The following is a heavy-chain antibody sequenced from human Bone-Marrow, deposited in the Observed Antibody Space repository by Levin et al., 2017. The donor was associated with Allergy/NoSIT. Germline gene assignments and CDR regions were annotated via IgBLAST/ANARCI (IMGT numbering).Heavy chain of an antibody. J-gene: IGHJ6*02. CDR2: ISSSGSTI. V-gene: IGHV3-11*01. D-gene: IGHD3-16*01. CDR1: GFTFSDYY. CDR3: ARVYEYPREVGWMDV. Sequence: GGSLRLSCAASGFTFSDYYMSWIRQAPGKGLEWVSYISSSGSTIYYADSVKGRFTISRDNAKNSLYLQMNSLRAEDTAVYYCARVYEYPREVGWMDVWGQGTTVTVSS.